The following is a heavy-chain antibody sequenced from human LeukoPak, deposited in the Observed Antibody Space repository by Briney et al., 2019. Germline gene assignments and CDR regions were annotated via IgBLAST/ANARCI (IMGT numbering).Heavy chain of an antibody. Sequence: SETLSLTCTVSGGSISPYYWSWIRQPPGKGLEGMGYVYDSGSTNYNPSLKTRVTISVDTSKNQFSLKLSSVTAADTAVYYCTRHAYDILTGYANWFDPWGQGTLVTVSS. CDR1: GGSISPYY. CDR2: VYDSGST. CDR3: TRHAYDILTGYANWFDP. D-gene: IGHD3-9*01. V-gene: IGHV4-59*01. J-gene: IGHJ5*02.